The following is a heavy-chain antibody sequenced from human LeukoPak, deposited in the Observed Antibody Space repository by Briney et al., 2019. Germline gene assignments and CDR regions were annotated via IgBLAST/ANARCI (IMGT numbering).Heavy chain of an antibody. D-gene: IGHD3-3*01. J-gene: IGHJ6*02. CDR2: ISSTSSCI. V-gene: IGHV3-21*01. CDR3: ARVFDGMDV. CDR1: GFPFSSYT. Sequence: GGSLRLSCAASGFPFSSYTMNWVRQAPGKGLEWVSSISSTSSCIYYADSLKGRFTISRDNAKNSLYLQKNSLRAEDTAVYYCARVFDGMDVWGQGTTVTVSS.